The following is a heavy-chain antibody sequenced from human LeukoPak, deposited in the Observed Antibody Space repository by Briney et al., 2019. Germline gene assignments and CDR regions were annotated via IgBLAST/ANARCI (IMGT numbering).Heavy chain of an antibody. V-gene: IGHV3-74*01. J-gene: IGHJ4*02. CDR1: GFTFSTYW. CDR2: ISIDGSSA. Sequence: GGSLRLSCAASGFTFSTYWMHWVRQAPGKGLVWVSRISIDGSSATYADSVKGRFTISRDNAKNTLYLQMNSLRAEDTAVYYCARVKYYCASGSLVVYYFDSWGQGTLVTVSS. CDR3: ARVKYYCASGSLVVYYFDS. D-gene: IGHD3-10*01.